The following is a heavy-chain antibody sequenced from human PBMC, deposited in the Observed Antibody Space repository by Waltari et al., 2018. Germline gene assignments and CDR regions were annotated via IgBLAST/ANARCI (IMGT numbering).Heavy chain of an antibody. D-gene: IGHD1-26*01. Sequence: EVQLVESGGDLVQPGGSLRLSCVASGFSLSSYWMSWVRQGPGKGREGVANIKQEGAIKGYVGSVKGRFTISRDNAKNSLCLQVNSLRGEDTAVYYCARDLYSGSYSDDYWGQGTLVTVSS. V-gene: IGHV3-7*01. CDR2: IKQEGAIK. CDR1: GFSLSSYW. J-gene: IGHJ4*02. CDR3: ARDLYSGSYSDDY.